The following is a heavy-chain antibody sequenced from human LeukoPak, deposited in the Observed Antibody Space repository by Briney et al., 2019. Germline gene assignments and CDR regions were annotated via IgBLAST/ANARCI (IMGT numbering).Heavy chain of an antibody. J-gene: IGHJ4*02. CDR3: ARAPYYYDSSPIY. CDR1: DGSISNYY. Sequence: PSETLSLTYTVSDGSISNYYWSWIRQPPGKGLEWIGYIYYSGSTNYNPSLKSRVTMSVDRSKNQFSLKLSSVTAADTAVYYCARAPYYYDSSPIYWGQGTLVTVSS. D-gene: IGHD3-22*01. V-gene: IGHV4-59*01. CDR2: IYYSGST.